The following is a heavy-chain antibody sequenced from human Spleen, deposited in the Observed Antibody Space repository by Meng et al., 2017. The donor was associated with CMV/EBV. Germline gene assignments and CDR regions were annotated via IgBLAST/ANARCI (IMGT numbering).Heavy chain of an antibody. D-gene: IGHD4-23*01. Sequence: SLKISCAASGFTFDDYAMHWGRQAPGKGLEWVSGISWNSGSIGYADSVKGRFTISRDNAKNSLYLQMNSLRAEDTALYYCAKDTGTTVVTSAFDIWGQGTMVTVSS. J-gene: IGHJ3*02. CDR1: GFTFDDYA. CDR3: AKDTGTTVVTSAFDI. CDR2: ISWNSGSI. V-gene: IGHV3-9*01.